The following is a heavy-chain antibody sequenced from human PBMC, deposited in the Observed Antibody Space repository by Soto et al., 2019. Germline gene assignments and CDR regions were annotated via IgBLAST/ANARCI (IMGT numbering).Heavy chain of an antibody. CDR3: ARLTRYCSGGSCYLGKAFDI. Sequence: ASVKVSCKASGYTFTSYGISWVRQAPGQGLEWMGWISAYNGNTNYAQKLQGRVTMTTDTSTSTAYMELRSLRSDDTAVYYCARLTRYCSGGSCYLGKAFDIWGQGTMVTVSS. J-gene: IGHJ3*02. V-gene: IGHV1-18*01. CDR2: ISAYNGNT. CDR1: GYTFTSYG. D-gene: IGHD2-15*01.